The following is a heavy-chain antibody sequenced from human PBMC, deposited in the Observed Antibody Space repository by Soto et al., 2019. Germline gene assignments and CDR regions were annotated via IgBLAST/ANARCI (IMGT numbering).Heavy chain of an antibody. Sequence: SLTCAISGDRVSSNSAAWNWIRQSPSRGLEWLGRTYHRSKWYNDYAVSVKSRITINPDTSKNQFSLQLNSVTPDDTAVYYCVKGEYYYDSSGYYPFDYWGQGTLVTVSS. D-gene: IGHD3-22*01. CDR3: VKGEYYYDSSGYYPFDY. CDR2: TYHRSKWYN. CDR1: GDRVSSNSAA. J-gene: IGHJ4*02. V-gene: IGHV6-1*01.